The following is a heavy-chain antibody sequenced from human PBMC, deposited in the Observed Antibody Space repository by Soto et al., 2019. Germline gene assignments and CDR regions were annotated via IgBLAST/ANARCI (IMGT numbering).Heavy chain of an antibody. CDR3: IAYCSSCRCYISYLDY. Sequence: PGGSLRLSCAASGLTFSGSAMHWVRQASGKGLEWVGRIRSKANNYATASAASGKVRFTISRDDSKNTAYLQMNSLKTEDTAVYYCIAYCSSCRCYISYLDYWGQGTRVTVCS. CDR2: IRSKANNYAT. J-gene: IGHJ4*02. CDR1: GLTFSGSA. V-gene: IGHV3-73*01. D-gene: IGHD2-2*01.